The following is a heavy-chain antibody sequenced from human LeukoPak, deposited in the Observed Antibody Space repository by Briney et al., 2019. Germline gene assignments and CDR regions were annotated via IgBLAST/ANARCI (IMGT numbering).Heavy chain of an antibody. CDR3: ARKRGPTFISIWFDY. Sequence: GGSLRLSCAASGLTFSSYGMHWLRQAPGNGLEWVAIISYDGSNKYYADSVKGRFTISRDNSKNTLYLQMNSLRAEDTAVYYCARKRGPTFISIWFDYWGQGTLVTVSS. J-gene: IGHJ4*02. D-gene: IGHD6-13*01. CDR2: ISYDGSNK. CDR1: GLTFSSYG. V-gene: IGHV3-30*03.